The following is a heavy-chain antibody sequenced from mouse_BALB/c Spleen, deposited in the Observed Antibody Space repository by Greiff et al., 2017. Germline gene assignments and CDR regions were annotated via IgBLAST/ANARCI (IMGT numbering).Heavy chain of an antibody. CDR3: ARGLGDLFAY. CDR2: ISDGGSYT. J-gene: IGHJ3*01. CDR1: GFTFSDYY. V-gene: IGHV5-4*02. D-gene: IGHD3-3*01. Sequence: EVKLVESGGGLVKPGGSLKLSCAASGFTFSDYYMYWVRQTPEKRLEWVATISDGGSYTYYPDSVKGRFTISRDNAKNNLYLQMSSLKSEDTAMYYCARGLGDLFAYWGQGTLVTVSA.